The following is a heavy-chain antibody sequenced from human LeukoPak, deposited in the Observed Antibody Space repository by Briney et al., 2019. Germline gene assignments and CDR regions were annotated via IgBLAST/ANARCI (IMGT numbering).Heavy chain of an antibody. V-gene: IGHV4-59*01. CDR2: IYYRGST. CDR3: ARADYDSSAYYYNFDY. CDR1: GGSISGYY. Sequence: PSETLSLTCTVSGGSISGYYWSWIRQPPGKGLEWVGYIYYRGSTNYNPSLKSRDTISVDTSKNQFSLKLSSVTAADTAVYYCARADYDSSAYYYNFDYWGQGTLVTVSS. J-gene: IGHJ4*02. D-gene: IGHD3-22*01.